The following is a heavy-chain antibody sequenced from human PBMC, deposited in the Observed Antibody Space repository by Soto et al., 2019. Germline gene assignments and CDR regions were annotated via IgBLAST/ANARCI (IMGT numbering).Heavy chain of an antibody. J-gene: IGHJ4*01. CDR1: GGSISSGDFS. Sequence: QLQLQESGSGLVKPSQTLSLSCTVSGGSISSGDFSWSWVRQPPGRGLEWIGYIYHRGSTFYSTSLKSRVTISIDRSTNQFSLRLSSVTAADTAVYYCATNRDYGILNYWGQGTLVTVSS. V-gene: IGHV4-30-2*01. CDR2: IYHRGST. D-gene: IGHD4-17*01. CDR3: ATNRDYGILNY.